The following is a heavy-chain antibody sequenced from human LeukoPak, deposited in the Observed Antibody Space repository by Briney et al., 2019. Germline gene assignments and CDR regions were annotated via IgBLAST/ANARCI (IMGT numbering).Heavy chain of an antibody. CDR3: ARVMATTLDY. V-gene: IGHV1-69*04. J-gene: IGHJ4*02. CDR1: GGTFSSYA. D-gene: IGHD5-12*01. CDR2: IIPILGIA. Sequence: SVEVSCKASGGTFSSYAISWVRQAPGQGLEWMGRIIPILGIANYAQKFQGRVTITADKSTSTAYMELSSLRSEDTAVYYCARVMATTLDYWGQGTLVTVSS.